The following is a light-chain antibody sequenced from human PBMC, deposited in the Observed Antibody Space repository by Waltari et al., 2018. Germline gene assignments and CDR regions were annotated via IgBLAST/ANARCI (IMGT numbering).Light chain of an antibody. CDR2: EIS. J-gene: IGLJ1*01. CDR3: CSFAGYGIYV. V-gene: IGLV2-23*02. CDR1: NSNVDILHL. Sequence: QSALTQPASVSGSPGQSITISCTAVNSNVDILHLVSWYQHHPCRNPRLLIYEISQLPSGISNRFSGSKSGNTASLTISGLQPEDEADYFCCSFAGYGIYVFGSGTQVSVL.